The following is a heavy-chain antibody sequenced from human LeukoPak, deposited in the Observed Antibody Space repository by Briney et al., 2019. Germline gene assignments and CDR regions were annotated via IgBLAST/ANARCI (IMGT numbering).Heavy chain of an antibody. CDR3: ARGSTYYDSSGQVPFDY. CDR1: GNYW. CDR2: INSDGSWT. J-gene: IGHJ4*02. V-gene: IGHV3-74*01. Sequence: PGGSLRLSCAASGNYWMHWVRQAPGKGLVWVSHINSDGSWTSYADSVKGRFTISKDNAKNTVYLQMNSLRAEDTAVYYCARGSTYYDSSGQVPFDYWGQGTLVTVSS. D-gene: IGHD3-22*01.